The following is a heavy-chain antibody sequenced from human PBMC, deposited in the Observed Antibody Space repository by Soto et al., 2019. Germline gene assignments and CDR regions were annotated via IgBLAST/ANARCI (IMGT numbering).Heavy chain of an antibody. D-gene: IGHD3-22*01. Sequence: PGGSLRFSCEGSVFPFRSYGIHLVRQAPGKGLECLSIIWNDGSNEYYADSVKGRFTISRDNSKNTVYLQVSNLRAEDTAVYFCARDQTDSGGYSASWGQGTMVTFSS. CDR2: IWNDGSNE. V-gene: IGHV3-33*01. CDR1: VFPFRSYG. CDR3: ARDQTDSGGYSAS. J-gene: IGHJ5*02.